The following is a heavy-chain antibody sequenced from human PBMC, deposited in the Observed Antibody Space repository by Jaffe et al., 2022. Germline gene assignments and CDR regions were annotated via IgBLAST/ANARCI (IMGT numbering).Heavy chain of an antibody. CDR3: ARGLLSGGYCSGGSCYPGNWFDP. D-gene: IGHD2-15*01. V-gene: IGHV6-1*01. Sequence: QVQLQQSGPGLVKPSQTLSLTCAISGDSVSSNSAAWNWIRQSPSRGLEWLGRTYYRSKWYNDYAVSVKSRITINPDTSKNQFSLQLNSVTPEDTAVYYCARGLLSGGYCSGGSCYPGNWFDPWGQGTLVTVSS. CDR1: GDSVSSNSAA. CDR2: TYYRSKWYN. J-gene: IGHJ5*02.